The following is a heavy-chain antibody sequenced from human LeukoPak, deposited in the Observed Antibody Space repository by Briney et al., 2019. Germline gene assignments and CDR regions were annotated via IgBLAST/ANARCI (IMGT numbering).Heavy chain of an antibody. CDR2: IYPGDSDT. D-gene: IGHD2-2*01. CDR3: ARLPYCSSTSCCDSYYYGMDV. V-gene: IGHV5-51*01. CDR1: GYSFTSYW. J-gene: IGHJ6*02. Sequence: GESLQISCKGSGYSFTSYWIGWVRQMPGKGLEWMGIIYPGDSDTRYSPSFQGQVTISADKSISTAYLQWSSLKASDTAMYYCARLPYCSSTSCCDSYYYGMDVWGQGTTVTVSS.